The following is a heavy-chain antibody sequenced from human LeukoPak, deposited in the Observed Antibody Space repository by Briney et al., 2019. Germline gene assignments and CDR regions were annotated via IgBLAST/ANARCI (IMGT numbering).Heavy chain of an antibody. J-gene: IGHJ4*02. D-gene: IGHD3-22*01. CDR1: GYTFTSYG. Sequence: ASVKVSCKASGYTFTSYGISWVRQAPGQGLEWMGWISAYNGNTNYAQKLQGRVTMTTDTSTSTAYMELRSLRSDDTAVYYCARDAMIVVVTLFDYWGQGTLVTVSS. CDR3: ARDAMIVVVTLFDY. CDR2: ISAYNGNT. V-gene: IGHV1-18*01.